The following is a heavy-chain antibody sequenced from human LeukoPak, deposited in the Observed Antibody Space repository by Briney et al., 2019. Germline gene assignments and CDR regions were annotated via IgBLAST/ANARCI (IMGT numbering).Heavy chain of an antibody. Sequence: SVKVSCKASGYTFTGYYMHWVRQAPGQGLEWMGWINPNSGGTNYAQKFQGRVTMTRDASISTAYMELSRLRSDDTAVYYCARSPWEGSYYYFDYWGQGTLVTVSS. CDR2: INPNSGGT. V-gene: IGHV1-2*02. CDR3: ARSPWEGSYYYFDY. CDR1: GYTFTGYY. J-gene: IGHJ4*02. D-gene: IGHD1-26*01.